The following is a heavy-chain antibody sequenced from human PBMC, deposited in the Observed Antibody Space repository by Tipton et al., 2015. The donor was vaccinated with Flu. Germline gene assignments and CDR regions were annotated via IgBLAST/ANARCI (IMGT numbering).Heavy chain of an antibody. D-gene: IGHD3-9*01. CDR3: ARDLAYYDILAGYQGYYDYGMDV. CDR1: GDSVSSNSAA. V-gene: IGHV6-1*01. CDR2: TYYRSKWYN. J-gene: IGHJ6*02. Sequence: GLVKPSQTLSLTCAISGDSVSSNSAAWNWIRQSPSRGLEWLGRTYYRSKWYNDYAVSVKSRITINPDTSKNQFSLQLNSVTPEDTAVYYCARDLAYYDILAGYQGYYDYGMDVWGQGTTVTVS.